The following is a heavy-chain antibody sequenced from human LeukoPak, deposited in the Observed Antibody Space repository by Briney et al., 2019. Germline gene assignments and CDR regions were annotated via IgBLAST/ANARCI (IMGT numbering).Heavy chain of an antibody. CDR1: GGSISSHY. Sequence: SETLSLTCTVSGGSISSHYWSWIRQPPGKGLEWIGYIYYSGSTNYNPSLKSRVTISVDTSKNQFSLKLSSVTAADTAVYYCARAGQLRVLDYYYYYMDVWGKGTTVTVSS. D-gene: IGHD6-6*01. J-gene: IGHJ6*03. V-gene: IGHV4-59*11. CDR3: ARAGQLRVLDYYYYYMDV. CDR2: IYYSGST.